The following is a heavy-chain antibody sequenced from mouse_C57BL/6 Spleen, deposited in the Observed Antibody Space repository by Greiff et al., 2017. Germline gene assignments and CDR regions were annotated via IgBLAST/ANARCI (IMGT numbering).Heavy chain of an antibody. CDR3: ARHEGYPYYAMDY. CDR1: GFTFSDYY. V-gene: IGHV5-12*01. J-gene: IGHJ4*01. CDR2: ISNGGGST. D-gene: IGHD2-14*01. Sequence: EVKLMESGGGLVQPGGSLKLSCAASGFTFSDYYMYWVRQTPEKRLEWVAYISNGGGSTYYPDTVKGRFTISRDNAKNTLYLQMSRLKSEDTAMYYCARHEGYPYYAMDYWGQGTSVTVSS.